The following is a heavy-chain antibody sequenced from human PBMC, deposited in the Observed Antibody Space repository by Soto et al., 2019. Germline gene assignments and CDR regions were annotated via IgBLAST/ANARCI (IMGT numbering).Heavy chain of an antibody. CDR3: ARVTDY. V-gene: IGHV4-30-4*02. Sequence: SDTLSLTCTVSGDSITSSKHYWSWIRQHPGKGLEWIGYIYLSGFTYSTPSLKSRVNMSLDTSKNQFSLKLSSVTAADTAVDYCARVTDYWGQGILVTVSS. J-gene: IGHJ4*02. CDR2: IYLSGFT. CDR1: GDSITSSKHY.